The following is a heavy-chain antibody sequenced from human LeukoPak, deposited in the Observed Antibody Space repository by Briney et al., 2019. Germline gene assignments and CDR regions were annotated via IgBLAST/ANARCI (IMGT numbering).Heavy chain of an antibody. CDR1: GDSVTGSPAV. J-gene: IGHJ4*02. D-gene: IGHD3-10*01. V-gene: IGHV6-1*01. CDR2: AYYRSKWYI. Sequence: SQTLSLSCAISGDSVTGSPAVWNWIRQSPSRGLQWLGRAYYRSKWYIDYAVSVKGRITITPDTSKNQFSLQLNSVTPEDTAVYYCARGAVRGGTNFDYWGQGTLVTVSS. CDR3: ARGAVRGGTNFDY.